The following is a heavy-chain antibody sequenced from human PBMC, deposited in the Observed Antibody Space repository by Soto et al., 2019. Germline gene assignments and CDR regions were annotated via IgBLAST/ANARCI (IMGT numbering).Heavy chain of an antibody. CDR3: ARDDALHMDV. Sequence: GGSLRLSCAASGFTFSSYAMSWVRQAPGEGLEWVSAIRGSGSSKYYADSVKGRFTISRDNSKNTLYLQMNSLRAEDTAVYYCARDDALHMDVWGKGTTVTVSS. CDR2: IRGSGSSK. CDR1: GFTFSSYA. J-gene: IGHJ6*03. V-gene: IGHV3-23*01.